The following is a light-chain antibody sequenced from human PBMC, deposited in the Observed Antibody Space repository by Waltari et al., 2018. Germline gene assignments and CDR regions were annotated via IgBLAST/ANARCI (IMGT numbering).Light chain of an antibody. J-gene: IGKJ2*01. CDR3: HQYGNSPYT. Sequence: EIVMTQSPATLSMSPGERVTLSCRASQSVSSNLAWYHQKPGQAPRLLIYDSYTRAPGIPARFSGSGYGTEFTLTISSLKSEDFAVYYCHQYGNSPYTFGQGTKLQIK. CDR2: DSY. CDR1: QSVSSN. V-gene: IGKV3D-15*02.